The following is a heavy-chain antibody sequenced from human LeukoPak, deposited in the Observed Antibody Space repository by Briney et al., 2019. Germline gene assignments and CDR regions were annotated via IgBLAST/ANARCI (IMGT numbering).Heavy chain of an antibody. CDR2: IYPGDSDT. CDR3: ARRNDILTGYFDY. CDR1: GYSFTSYW. Sequence: GESLKISCKGSGYSFTSYWIGWVRQMPGKGLEWMGIIYPGDSDTRYSPSFQGQVTISADKSISTAYLQWSSLKTSDTAMYYCARRNDILTGYFDYWGQGTLVTVSS. V-gene: IGHV5-51*01. D-gene: IGHD3-9*01. J-gene: IGHJ4*02.